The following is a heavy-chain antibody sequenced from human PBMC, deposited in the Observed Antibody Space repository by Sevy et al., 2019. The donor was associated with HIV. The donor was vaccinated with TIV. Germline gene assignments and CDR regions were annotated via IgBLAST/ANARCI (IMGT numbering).Heavy chain of an antibody. V-gene: IGHV3-23*01. Sequence: GGSLRLSCTASGFTFSTYAMNWVRQAPGKGLEWVSAISGSYANTFYADSVKGRFTISRDNSKNTLYLQMNSLRAEDTAGYYCAKDIVVVVGEAFDVWGQGTRVTVAS. CDR2: ISGSYANT. J-gene: IGHJ3*01. D-gene: IGHD2-15*01. CDR3: AKDIVVVVGEAFDV. CDR1: GFTFSTYA.